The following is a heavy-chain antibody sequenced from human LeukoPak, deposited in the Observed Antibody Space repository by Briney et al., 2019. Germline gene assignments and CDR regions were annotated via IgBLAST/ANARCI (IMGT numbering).Heavy chain of an antibody. J-gene: IGHJ4*02. CDR2: IYYSGST. CDR3: ARLAEDYGDYLSFDY. CDR1: GGSISSYY. Sequence: SETLSLTCTVSGGSISSYYWGWIRQPPGKGLEWIGSIYYSGSTYYNPSLKSRVTISVDTSKNQFSLKLSSVTAADTAVYYCARLAEDYGDYLSFDYWGQGTLVTVSS. V-gene: IGHV4-39*01. D-gene: IGHD4-17*01.